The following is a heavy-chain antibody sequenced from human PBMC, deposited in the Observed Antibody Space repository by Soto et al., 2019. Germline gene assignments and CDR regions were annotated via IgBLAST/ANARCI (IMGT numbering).Heavy chain of an antibody. D-gene: IGHD6-19*01. Sequence: QVKLVESRGGVVQPGRSLRLSCAASGFTFSSYAMHWVRQAPGKGLEWVAVISYDGSNKYYADSVKGRFTISRDNSKNTPYLQMNSLRAEDTAVYYCARDRGQWLVRLGYFDYWGQGTLVTVSS. V-gene: IGHV3-30-3*01. J-gene: IGHJ4*02. CDR2: ISYDGSNK. CDR3: ARDRGQWLVRLGYFDY. CDR1: GFTFSSYA.